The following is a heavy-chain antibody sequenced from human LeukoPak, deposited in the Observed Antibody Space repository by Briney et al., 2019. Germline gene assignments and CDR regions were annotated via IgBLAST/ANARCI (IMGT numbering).Heavy chain of an antibody. CDR1: GGSISSHY. Sequence: SETLSLTCTVSGGSISSHYWSWIRQPPGKGLEWIGYIYYSGSTNYNPSLESRVTISVDTSKNQFSLKLSSVTAADTAVYYCARGMATINYWGQGTLVTVSS. D-gene: IGHD5-24*01. J-gene: IGHJ4*02. V-gene: IGHV4-59*11. CDR2: IYYSGST. CDR3: ARGMATINY.